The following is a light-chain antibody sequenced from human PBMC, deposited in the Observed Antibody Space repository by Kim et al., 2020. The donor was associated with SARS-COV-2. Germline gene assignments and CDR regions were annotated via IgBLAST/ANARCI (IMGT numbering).Light chain of an antibody. CDR2: AAS. Sequence: DVQMTQSPSSLSASVGDRVTITCRASQNIYSSLNWYQQRSGKAPKVLIYAASSLESGVPSRFSGSGSGAYFTLTISSLQPGDFATYYCQQSHTSPFTFGQGTKLEI. V-gene: IGKV1-39*01. J-gene: IGKJ2*01. CDR3: QQSHTSPFT. CDR1: QNIYSS.